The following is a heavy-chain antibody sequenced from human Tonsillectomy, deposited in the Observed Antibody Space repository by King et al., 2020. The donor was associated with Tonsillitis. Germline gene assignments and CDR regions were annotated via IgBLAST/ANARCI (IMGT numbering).Heavy chain of an antibody. CDR1: GFTFSSYW. V-gene: IGHV3-7*01. CDR3: ARPLTVDYAFDI. Sequence: VQLVESGGGLVQPGGSLRLSCAASGFTFSSYWMSWVRQAPGKGLEWVANIKQHGSEENYVDSVKGRFTISRDNAKTLLYLQMNSLRVEDTAVYYCARPLTVDYAFDIWGLGTTVTVSS. CDR2: IKQHGSEE. J-gene: IGHJ3*02. D-gene: IGHD3-9*01.